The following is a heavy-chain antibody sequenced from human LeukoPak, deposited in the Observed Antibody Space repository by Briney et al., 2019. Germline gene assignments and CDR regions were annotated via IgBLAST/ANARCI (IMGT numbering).Heavy chain of an antibody. J-gene: IGHJ4*02. V-gene: IGHV4-61*02. D-gene: IGHD4-17*01. CDR3: AREGIYGDYRH. CDR1: GGPISSGSYY. Sequence: SQTLSFTCTVSGGPISSGSYYWSWIRQTAGKGLEWIGRIDTSGSTNYNPSLKSRVTMSADTSKKQFSLKLRSVTAADTAVYYCAREGIYGDYRHWGQGTLVTVSS. CDR2: IDTSGST.